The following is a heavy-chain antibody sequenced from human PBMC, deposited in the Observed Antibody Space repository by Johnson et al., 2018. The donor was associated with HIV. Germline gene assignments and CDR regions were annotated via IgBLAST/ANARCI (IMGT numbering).Heavy chain of an antibody. D-gene: IGHD1-26*01. CDR3: AKDRIVGAIGDAFDI. J-gene: IGHJ3*02. CDR2: ISSSGSTI. CDR1: GFTFSDYY. Sequence: QEHLVESGGGLVKPGGSLRLSCAASGFTFSDYYMSWIRQAPGKGLEWVSYISSSGSTIYYADSVKGRFTISRDNSKNTLYLQMNSLRAEDTAVYYCAKDRIVGAIGDAFDIWGQGTMVIVSS. V-gene: IGHV3-11*04.